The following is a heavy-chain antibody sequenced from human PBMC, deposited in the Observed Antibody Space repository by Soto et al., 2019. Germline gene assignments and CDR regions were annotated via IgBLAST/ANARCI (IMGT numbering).Heavy chain of an antibody. D-gene: IGHD2-21*01. CDR1: GGPFSNFA. CDR2: IIPIFGAP. V-gene: IGHV1-69*13. J-gene: IGHJ4*02. Sequence: AVQVACKISGGPFSNFAFSWVRQAPGQGLEWMGGIIPIFGAPEYAQRFPGRVTITADESTNTAYMELSRLRSEDTAVYYCAIVAHQSLDYWGLGTLVTSPQ. CDR3: AIVAHQSLDY.